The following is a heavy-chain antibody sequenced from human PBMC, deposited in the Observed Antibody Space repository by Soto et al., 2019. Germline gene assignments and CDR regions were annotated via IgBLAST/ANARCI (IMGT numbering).Heavy chain of an antibody. J-gene: IGHJ4*02. V-gene: IGHV3-23*01. Sequence: EVQLLESGGGSVQPGGSLRLSCAASGFTFSSYAMHWVRRPPGKGLEWVSSISGSGGTAYSADSVKGRFSISRDSLVNTLNLQRNSQRAEDTAVYDCGKGRGQKWNFDYWGQGTLVTVSP. D-gene: IGHD1-26*01. CDR3: GKGRGQKWNFDY. CDR2: ISGSGGTA. CDR1: GFTFSSYA.